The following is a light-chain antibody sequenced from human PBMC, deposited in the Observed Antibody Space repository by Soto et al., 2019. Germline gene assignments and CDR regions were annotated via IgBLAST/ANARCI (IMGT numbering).Light chain of an antibody. Sequence: QLTQSPSSLPASVGDRVTISCRASQNIGTFLTWYQQKLGKAPKLLIYITSHLQGGDPSRFSGSGSGTDFTLTISSLQPEDFANYHFQHSYSAPQTFGQGTKVEV. CDR1: QNIGTF. CDR3: QHSYSAPQT. V-gene: IGKV1-39*01. J-gene: IGKJ1*01. CDR2: ITS.